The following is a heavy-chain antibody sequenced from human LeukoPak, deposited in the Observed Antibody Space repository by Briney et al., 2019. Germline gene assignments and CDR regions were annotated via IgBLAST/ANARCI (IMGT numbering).Heavy chain of an antibody. CDR1: GFTFSNYW. CDR3: AKGPSYCGSDCYYYFDY. CDR2: IKEDGSDK. J-gene: IGHJ4*02. V-gene: IGHV3-7*01. D-gene: IGHD2-21*01. Sequence: PGGSLRLSCAASGFTFSNYWMSWVRQAPGKGLEWVANIKEDGSDKDYVDSVKGRFAISRDNAKNSLYLQMNSPRAEDTAVYYCAKGPSYCGSDCYYYFDYWGQGTLVTVSS.